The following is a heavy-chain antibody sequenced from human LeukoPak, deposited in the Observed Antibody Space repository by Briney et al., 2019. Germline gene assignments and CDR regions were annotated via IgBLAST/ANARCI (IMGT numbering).Heavy chain of an antibody. Sequence: RAGGSLRLSCSGSGFTFSHHWMTWVRQAPGKGLEWVANIKFDGSEKFYGDSVKGRFTISRDNAKNSLYLQMNSLRAEDTATYFCVGARSSLWSRQVSIWFDPWGQGTLVTVSS. J-gene: IGHJ5*02. CDR2: IKFDGSEK. CDR3: VGARSSLWSRQVSIWFDP. D-gene: IGHD2-2*01. CDR1: GFTFSHHW. V-gene: IGHV3-7*01.